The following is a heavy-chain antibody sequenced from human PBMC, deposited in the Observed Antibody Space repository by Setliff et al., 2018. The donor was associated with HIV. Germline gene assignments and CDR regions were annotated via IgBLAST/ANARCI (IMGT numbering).Heavy chain of an antibody. Sequence: SETLSLTCTVSAVSIGGCSWSWIRQPPGKGLEWIGYIYISGTTNYNPSLKNRVTMSLDTSKTQVSLRLTSVTAADTAVYYCARRSIVGVTRGFYYYGLDVWGQGTTVTVSS. J-gene: IGHJ6*02. CDR2: IYISGTT. D-gene: IGHD1-26*01. CDR1: AVSIGGCS. V-gene: IGHV4-4*09. CDR3: ARRSIVGVTRGFYYYGLDV.